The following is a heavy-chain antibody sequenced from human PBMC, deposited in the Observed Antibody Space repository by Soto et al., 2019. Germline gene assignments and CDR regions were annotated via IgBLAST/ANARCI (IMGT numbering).Heavy chain of an antibody. CDR1: GFTFSSYA. D-gene: IGHD3-22*01. Sequence: LRLSCAASGFTFSSYAMHWVRQAPGKGLEWVAVISYDGSNKYYADSVKGRFTISRDTSKNTLYLQRNSLRAEDTAVYYCARAHMIVGAFDIWGQGTMVTVSS. J-gene: IGHJ3*02. CDR3: ARAHMIVGAFDI. CDR2: ISYDGSNK. V-gene: IGHV3-30-3*01.